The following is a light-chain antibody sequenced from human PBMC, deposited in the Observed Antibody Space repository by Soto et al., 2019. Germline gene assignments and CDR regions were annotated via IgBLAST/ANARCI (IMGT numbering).Light chain of an antibody. CDR1: SSDVGGYNL. V-gene: IGLV2-23*01. CDR3: CAYAGSNTYV. CDR2: EGS. Sequence: QSALTQPASVSGSPGQSITISCTGTSSDVGGYNLVSWYQQYPGKAPKLMIYEGSKRPSGVSYRFSGSRSGNTASLTISGLQAEDEADYYCCAYAGSNTYVFGPGTKLTVL. J-gene: IGLJ1*01.